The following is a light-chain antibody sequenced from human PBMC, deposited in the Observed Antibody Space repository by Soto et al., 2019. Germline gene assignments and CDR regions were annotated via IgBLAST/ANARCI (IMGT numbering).Light chain of an antibody. J-gene: IGKJ5*01. Sequence: EIVMTQSPGTLSLSPGERATLSCRASQSVSSRLAWYQQKPGQAPRLLISGASSRATGIPDRFSGSGSGTDFTLTISRLEPEDFALYYCQHYVERSPITFSQGTRLESK. V-gene: IGKV3-20*01. CDR2: GAS. CDR3: QHYVERSPIT. CDR1: QSVSSR.